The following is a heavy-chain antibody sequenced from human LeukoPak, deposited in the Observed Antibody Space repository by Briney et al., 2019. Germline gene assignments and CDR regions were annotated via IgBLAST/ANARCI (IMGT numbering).Heavy chain of an antibody. D-gene: IGHD6-6*01. Sequence: GRSLRLSCTASGFTFGDYAMSWVRQAPEKGLEWVGFIRSKAYGGTTEYAASVKGRFTISRDDSKSIAYLQMNSLKTEDTAVYYCTTSGVIAARPQYFDYWGQGTLVTVSS. CDR3: TTSGVIAARPQYFDY. CDR2: IRSKAYGGTT. CDR1: GFTFGDYA. V-gene: IGHV3-49*04. J-gene: IGHJ4*02.